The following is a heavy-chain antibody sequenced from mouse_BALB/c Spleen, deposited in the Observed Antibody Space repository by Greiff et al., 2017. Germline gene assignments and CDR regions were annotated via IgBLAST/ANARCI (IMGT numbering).Heavy chain of an antibody. J-gene: IGHJ2*01. CDR1: GYAFTNYL. CDR2: INPGSGGT. V-gene: IGHV1-54*01. D-gene: IGHD2-4*01. Sequence: VQLQQSGAELVRPGTSVKVSCKASGYAFTNYLIEWVKQRPGQGLEWIGVINPGSGGTNYNEKFKGKATLTADKSSITAYLQLSSLTSDDSAVYFCVSTMITLYYFDYWGQGTTLTVSS. CDR3: VSTMITLYYFDY.